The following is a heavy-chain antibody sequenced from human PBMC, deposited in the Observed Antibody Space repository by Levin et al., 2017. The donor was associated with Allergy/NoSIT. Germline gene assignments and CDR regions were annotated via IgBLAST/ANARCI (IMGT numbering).Heavy chain of an antibody. V-gene: IGHV3-33*06. D-gene: IGHD1-1*01. CDR3: AKDGYNYNDVKAFDG. J-gene: IGHJ3*01. Sequence: LSLTCAASGFTFSFCGMHWVRQAPGKGLERVATIWHDGSDTRYVDSVKGRFTISRDNSKNTVDLQMNSLRVEDTGVYYCAKDGYNYNDVKAFDGWGQGTMVAVSS. CDR2: IWHDGSDT. CDR1: GFTFSFCG.